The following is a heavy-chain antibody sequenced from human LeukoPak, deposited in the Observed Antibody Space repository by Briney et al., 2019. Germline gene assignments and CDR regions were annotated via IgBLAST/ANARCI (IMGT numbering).Heavy chain of an antibody. CDR2: IKQDGSEK. CDR3: ARESVDTPRTVDY. Sequence: PGGSLRLSCAAPGFTFSSYWMSWVRQAPGKGLEWVANIKQDGSEKYYVDSVKGRFTISRDNAKNSLYLQMNSLRAEDTAVYYCARESVDTPRTVDYWGQGTLVTVSS. D-gene: IGHD5-18*01. V-gene: IGHV3-7*01. CDR1: GFTFSSYW. J-gene: IGHJ4*02.